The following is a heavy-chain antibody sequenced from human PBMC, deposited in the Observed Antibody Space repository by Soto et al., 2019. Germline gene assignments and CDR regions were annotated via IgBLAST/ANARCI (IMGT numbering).Heavy chain of an antibody. V-gene: IGHV4-61*01. J-gene: IGHJ4*02. CDR1: GGSVSSASYY. CDR3: AREGLGSSALY. D-gene: IGHD3-10*01. Sequence: WETLSLTGTVSGGSVSSASYYWSWIRQPPGKGLEWIGYMYSNGITNYNPSLKSRVTISVDTSKNQFSLKLTSVTAADTAVYYCAREGLGSSALYWGQGTLVTVSS. CDR2: MYSNGIT.